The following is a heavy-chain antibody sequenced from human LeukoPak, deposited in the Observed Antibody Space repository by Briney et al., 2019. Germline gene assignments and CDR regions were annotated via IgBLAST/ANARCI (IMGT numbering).Heavy chain of an antibody. J-gene: IGHJ5*02. V-gene: IGHV4-59*12. CDR1: GSSISSYY. CDR2: IYYSGST. CDR3: ARDRYYGSGSYSSPP. D-gene: IGHD3-10*01. Sequence: SETLSLTCTVSGSSISSYYWSWIRQPPGKGLEWIGYIYYSGSTNYNPSLKSRVTISVDTSKNQFSLKLSSVTAADTAVYYCARDRYYGSGSYSSPPWGQGTLITVSS.